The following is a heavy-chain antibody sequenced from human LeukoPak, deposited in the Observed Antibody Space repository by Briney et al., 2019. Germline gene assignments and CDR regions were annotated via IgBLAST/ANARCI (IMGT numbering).Heavy chain of an antibody. CDR2: IYSGGST. V-gene: IGHV3-53*01. CDR3: AREKRSGSYNDAFDI. J-gene: IGHJ3*02. Sequence: GGSLRLSCAASGFTVSSNYMSWVREAPGKGLEWVSVIYSGGSTYFADSVKGRFTISRDNSKNTLYLQMNSLRAEDTAEYYCAREKRSGSYNDAFDIWGQGKMVTVSS. CDR1: GFTVSSNY. D-gene: IGHD1-26*01.